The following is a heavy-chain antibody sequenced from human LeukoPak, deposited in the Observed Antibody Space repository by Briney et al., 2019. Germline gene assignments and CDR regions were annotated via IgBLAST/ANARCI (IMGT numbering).Heavy chain of an antibody. V-gene: IGHV4-39*01. J-gene: IGHJ5*02. D-gene: IGHD3-3*01. CDR2: ICSSGST. CDR3: ARLERITIFGVVITPFDP. CDR1: GGSMSSGDYY. Sequence: PSETLSLTCTVSGGSMSSGDYYWGWIRQPPGKGLEWIGSICSSGSTYYNPSLKSRVTMSVETSKNQFSLKLRSVTAADTAVYYCARLERITIFGVVITPFDPWGQGTLVTVSS.